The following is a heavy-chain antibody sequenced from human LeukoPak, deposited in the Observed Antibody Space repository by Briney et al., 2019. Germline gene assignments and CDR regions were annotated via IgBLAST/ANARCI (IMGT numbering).Heavy chain of an antibody. CDR1: GGSISGYY. D-gene: IGHD6-19*01. CDR2: IYYSGST. CDR3: ARRIAVAGTDAFDI. J-gene: IGHJ3*02. Sequence: SETLSLTCTVSGGSISGYYWSWIRQPPGKGLEWIGYIYYSGSTNYIPSLKSRVTISVDTSKNQFSLKLSSVTAADTAVYYCARRIAVAGTDAFDIWGQGTMVTVSS. V-gene: IGHV4-59*08.